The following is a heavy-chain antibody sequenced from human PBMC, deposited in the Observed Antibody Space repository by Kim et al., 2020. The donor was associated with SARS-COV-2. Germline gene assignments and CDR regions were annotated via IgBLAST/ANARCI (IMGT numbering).Heavy chain of an antibody. CDR1: GYSFTSYW. CDR3: ARGDCSSTSCYSYYYYGMDV. D-gene: IGHD2-2*01. J-gene: IGHJ6*02. V-gene: IGHV5-10-1*01. Sequence: GESLKISCKGSGYSFTSYWISWVRQMPGKGLEWMGRIDPSDSYTNYSPSFQGHVTISADKSISTAYLQWSSLKASDTAMYYCARGDCSSTSCYSYYYYGMDVWGQGTTVTVSS. CDR2: IDPSDSYT.